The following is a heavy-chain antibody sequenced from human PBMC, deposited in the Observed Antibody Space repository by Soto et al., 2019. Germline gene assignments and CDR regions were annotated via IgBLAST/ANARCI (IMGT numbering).Heavy chain of an antibody. CDR2: IYYSGST. J-gene: IGHJ6*03. V-gene: IGHV4-39*01. CDR1: GGSISSSSYY. Sequence: PSETLSLTCTVSGGSISSSSYYWGWIRQPPGKGLEWIGSIYYSGSTYYNPSLKSRVTISVDTSKNQFSLKLSSVTAADTAVYYCARLWASGPYYYYYMDVWGKGTTVTVSS. D-gene: IGHD1-26*01. CDR3: ARLWASGPYYYYYMDV.